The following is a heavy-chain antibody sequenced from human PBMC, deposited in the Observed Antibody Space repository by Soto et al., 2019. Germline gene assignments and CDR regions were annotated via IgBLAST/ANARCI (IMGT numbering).Heavy chain of an antibody. CDR3: ERSNRRRWYYFDY. V-gene: IGHV1-69*01. CDR1: GGTFSSYA. CDR2: IIPIFGTA. D-gene: IGHD2-8*01. J-gene: IGHJ4*02. Sequence: QVQLVQSGAEVKKPGSSVKVSCKASGGTFSSYAISWVRQAPGQGLEWMGGIIPIFGTANYAQKFQGRVRISADEYRRNAYVELSSLRSEDMAVYYCERSNRRRWYYFDYWGQGTLVTVFS.